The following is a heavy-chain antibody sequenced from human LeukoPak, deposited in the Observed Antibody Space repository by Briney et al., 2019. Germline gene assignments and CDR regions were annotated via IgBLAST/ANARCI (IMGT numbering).Heavy chain of an antibody. J-gene: IGHJ6*03. D-gene: IGHD2-8*01. CDR1: AGSISSYY. Sequence: SETLSPTCTVSAGSISSYYWSWIRQPARKGLEWIGRIYTSGSTNYNPSLKSRVTMSEDTSKMQFSLTLSSVTAADTAVYYCARDGDAPGRGRHRFPYYYYMDVWGKGTTVTVSS. V-gene: IGHV4-4*07. CDR2: IYTSGST. CDR3: ARDGDAPGRGRHRFPYYYYMDV.